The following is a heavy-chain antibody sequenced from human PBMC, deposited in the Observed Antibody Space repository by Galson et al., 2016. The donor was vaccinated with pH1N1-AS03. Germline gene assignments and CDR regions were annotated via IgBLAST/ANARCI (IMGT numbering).Heavy chain of an antibody. J-gene: IGHJ6*02. V-gene: IGHV5-51*01. CDR2: IYPDDSDT. CDR1: GYSFINFW. CDR3: ARERWQRHDSGYYGMDV. D-gene: IGHD6-25*01. Sequence: QSGAEVKKPGESLRISCKGSGYSFINFWIGWVRQMPGKGLEWMGIIYPDDSDTRYSPSLQGHVTISVAKSISTAYLQVRGLEASDPAVYYCARERWQRHDSGYYGMDVWGRGTTVTVSS.